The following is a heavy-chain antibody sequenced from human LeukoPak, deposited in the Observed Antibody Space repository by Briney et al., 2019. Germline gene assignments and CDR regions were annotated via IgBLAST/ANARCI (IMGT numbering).Heavy chain of an antibody. CDR3: ASANWERDAFDI. CDR1: GYSLSSGYY. Sequence: SETLSLTCAVSGYSLSSGYYWGWIRQPPGKGLEWIGSIYHSGSTYYNPSLKSRVTISVDTSKNRFSLKLSSVTAADTAVYYCASANWERDAFDIWGQGTMVTVSS. CDR2: IYHSGST. J-gene: IGHJ3*02. D-gene: IGHD7-27*01. V-gene: IGHV4-38-2*01.